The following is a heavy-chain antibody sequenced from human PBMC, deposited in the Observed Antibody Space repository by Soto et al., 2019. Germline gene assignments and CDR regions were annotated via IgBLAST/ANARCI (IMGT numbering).Heavy chain of an antibody. CDR3: AHLHNSTGRWTY. D-gene: IGHD3-10*01. CDR2: IYWDDDK. V-gene: IGHV2-5*02. J-gene: IGHJ4*02. CDR1: GFSLSTSGVG. Sequence: QITLKESGPTLVKPTQTLTLTCTFSGFSLSTSGVGVGWIRQPPGKALEWLALIYWDDDKRYSPSLKSRLTITRATSNTQVVLTMTNMDPVESSTYYFAHLHNSTGRWTYWGQGTLVTVSS.